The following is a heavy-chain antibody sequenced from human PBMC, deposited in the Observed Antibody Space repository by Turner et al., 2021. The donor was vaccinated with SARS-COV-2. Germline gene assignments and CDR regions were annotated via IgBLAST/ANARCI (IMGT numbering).Heavy chain of an antibody. CDR2: IYSGGST. J-gene: IGHJ4*02. CDR3: ARGPHPRGFDY. D-gene: IGHD3-10*01. CDR1: GFTVSSNY. Sequence: EVQLGGSGGGLIHPGGSLRLSCAASGFTVSSNYRSWVRQAPGKGLGWVSVIYSGGSTYYADSVKGRITISRDNSKITLYLQMNSLSAEDTAVYYCARGPHPRGFDYWGQGTLVTVSS. V-gene: IGHV3-53*02.